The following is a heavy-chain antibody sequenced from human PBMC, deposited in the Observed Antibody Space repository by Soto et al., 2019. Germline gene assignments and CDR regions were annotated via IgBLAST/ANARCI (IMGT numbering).Heavy chain of an antibody. CDR3: AREADIVVVPAARMSWFDP. CDR1: GYSFTSDC. Sequence: GESLKSACKRSGYSFTSDCISLVRQMPGKGLEWMGRIDPSDSYTNYSPSFQGHVTISADKSISTAYLQWSSLKASDTAMYYCAREADIVVVPAARMSWFDPWGQGTLVTVSS. D-gene: IGHD2-2*01. V-gene: IGHV5-10-1*01. CDR2: IDPSDSYT. J-gene: IGHJ5*02.